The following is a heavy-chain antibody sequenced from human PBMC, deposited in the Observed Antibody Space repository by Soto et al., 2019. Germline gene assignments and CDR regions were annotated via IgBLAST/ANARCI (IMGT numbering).Heavy chain of an antibody. V-gene: IGHV1-2*04. D-gene: IGHD3-10*01. J-gene: IGHJ6*02. CDR1: GYTFTGYY. Sequence: ASVKVSCKASGYTFTGYYMHWVRQAPGQGLEWMGWINPNSGGTNYAQKFQGWVTMTRDTSISTAYMELSRLRSDDTAVYYCARDYYGSGSYYNFAYYYGMDVWGQATTVTVSS. CDR3: ARDYYGSGSYYNFAYYYGMDV. CDR2: INPNSGGT.